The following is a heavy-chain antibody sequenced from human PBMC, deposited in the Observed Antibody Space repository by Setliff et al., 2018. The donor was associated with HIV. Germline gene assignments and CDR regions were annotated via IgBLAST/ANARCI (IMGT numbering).Heavy chain of an antibody. J-gene: IGHJ2*01. CDR1: GGSISSYY. CDR3: ARDSDLDYSSSARWYFDL. CDR2: IYYSGST. Sequence: KPSETLSLTCTVSGGSISSYYWSWIRQPPGKGLEWIGYIYYSGSTNYNPSLKSRVTISVDTSKNQFSLKLNSVTAADTAVYYCARDSDLDYSSSARWYFDLWGRGTLVTV. V-gene: IGHV4-59*01. D-gene: IGHD6-6*01.